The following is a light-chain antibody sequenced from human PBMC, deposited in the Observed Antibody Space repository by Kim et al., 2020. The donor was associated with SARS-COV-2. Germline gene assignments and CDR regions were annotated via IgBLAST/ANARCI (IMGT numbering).Light chain of an antibody. CDR1: QSVRAEY. J-gene: IGKJ2*01. CDR2: GAW. CDR3: QHDGSSPQYT. V-gene: IGKV3-20*01. Sequence: PGERAKLACRASQSVRAEYLAWYQQKAGQAPRVIISGAWRRATGIPDRFSGSGSGTDFNLTISSRDPEDFAFYYCQHDGSSPQYTFGQGTKLEN.